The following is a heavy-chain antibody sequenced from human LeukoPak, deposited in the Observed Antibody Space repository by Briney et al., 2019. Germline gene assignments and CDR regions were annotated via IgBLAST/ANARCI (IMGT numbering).Heavy chain of an antibody. Sequence: SETLSLTCAVSGGSISSGGYPWSWIRQPPGKGLEWIGYIYHSGSTYYNPSLKSRVTISVDRSKNQFSLKLSSVTAADTAVYYCARVHCSSTSCLFDYWGQGTLVTVSS. V-gene: IGHV4-30-2*01. CDR3: ARVHCSSTSCLFDY. CDR1: GGSISSGGYP. J-gene: IGHJ4*02. D-gene: IGHD2-2*01. CDR2: IYHSGST.